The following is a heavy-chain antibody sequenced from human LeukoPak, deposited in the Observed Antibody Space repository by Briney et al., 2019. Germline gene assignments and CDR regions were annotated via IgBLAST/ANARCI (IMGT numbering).Heavy chain of an antibody. J-gene: IGHJ4*02. CDR2: IYYTGRT. CDR1: GGSVSSGSYS. CDR3: ARVWDREVKYFDY. V-gene: IGHV4-61*01. D-gene: IGHD1-26*01. Sequence: SETLSLTCTVSGGSVSSGSYSWTGIRQPPGKGLECIGYIYYTGRTSYNPSLQSRVAMSVDTSKNQFSLKLSSVTAADTAVYYCARVWDREVKYFDYWGQGTRVTVSS.